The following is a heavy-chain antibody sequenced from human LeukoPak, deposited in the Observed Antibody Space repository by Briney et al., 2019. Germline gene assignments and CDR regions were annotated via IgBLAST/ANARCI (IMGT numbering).Heavy chain of an antibody. J-gene: IGHJ4*02. V-gene: IGHV3-7*01. CDR2: IRPDGSEE. CDR1: GFTFSSHW. CDR3: ARERRSGFDY. Sequence: GGSLRLSCAASGFTFSSHWMSWVRQAPGKGLEWVASIRPDGSEEYYMDSVKGRFTISRDNAKNSLYLQMNSLRAEDTAVYYCARERRSGFDYWGQGTLVTVSS. D-gene: IGHD3-10*01.